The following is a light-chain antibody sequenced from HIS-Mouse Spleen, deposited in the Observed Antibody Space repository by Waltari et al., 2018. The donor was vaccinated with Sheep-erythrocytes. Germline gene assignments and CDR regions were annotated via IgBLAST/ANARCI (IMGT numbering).Light chain of an antibody. Sequence: AIQLTQSPSSLSASVGDRVTITCRASQGISSALAWYQQKPGKAPKLLIYDASSLESGVRLRCSGSGSGTDFTLTSSSPQPEDFATYYWQHFNNYPRTFGQGTKVEIK. V-gene: IGKV1D-13*01. J-gene: IGKJ1*01. CDR2: DAS. CDR3: QHFNNYPRT. CDR1: QGISSA.